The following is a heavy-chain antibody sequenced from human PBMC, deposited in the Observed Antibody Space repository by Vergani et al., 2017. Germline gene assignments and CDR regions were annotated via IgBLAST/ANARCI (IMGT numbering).Heavy chain of an antibody. Sequence: QAQLVESGGGVVQPGGSLRLSCAGSGFTFENSGMHWVRPAPGKGLEWVAVIRGDGSDQYYADSVKGRFTISRDNSKNTLYLQINNLRDEDTAVYYCARDLLPGTLLLLAYWGQGTLISVSS. CDR1: GFTFENSG. CDR3: ARDLLPGTLLLLAY. J-gene: IGHJ4*02. CDR2: IRGDGSDQ. V-gene: IGHV3-30*02. D-gene: IGHD1-7*01.